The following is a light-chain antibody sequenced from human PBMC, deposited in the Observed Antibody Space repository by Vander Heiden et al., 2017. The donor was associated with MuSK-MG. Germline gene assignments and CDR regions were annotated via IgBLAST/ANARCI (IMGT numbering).Light chain of an antibody. CDR3: QQYNSSPLT. J-gene: IGKJ4*01. Sequence: DIQMTQSPATLSVSVGDRVTIPCRASQSVSNYLAWYQQKPGKAPNLLIYKASSLESGVPSRFSGSGSGTEFTLTISSLQPDDFATYYCQQYNSSPLTFGGGTKVEIK. V-gene: IGKV1-5*03. CDR2: KAS. CDR1: QSVSNY.